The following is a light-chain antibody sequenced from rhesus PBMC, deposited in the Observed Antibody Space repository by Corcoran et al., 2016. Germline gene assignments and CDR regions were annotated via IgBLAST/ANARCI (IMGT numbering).Light chain of an antibody. Sequence: DIQMTQSPSSLSASIGDRVTITCRASQAINNYLSWYQQKPGKSPKPLMYYASRLERGVPSRFSGGRSGTDDTLTITSLQPEDVATYYCQQYNNPPLTFGGGTKVDLK. V-gene: IGKV1-66*01. CDR1: QAINNY. CDR3: QQYNNPPLT. J-gene: IGKJ4*01. CDR2: YAS.